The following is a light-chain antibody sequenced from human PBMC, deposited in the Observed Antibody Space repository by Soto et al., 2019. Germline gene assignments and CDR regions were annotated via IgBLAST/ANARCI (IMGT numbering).Light chain of an antibody. J-gene: IGKJ2*01. V-gene: IGKV3-15*01. Sequence: EVVVTQSPATLSVSPGERVTLSCRASQRVNDRLAWYQHKPGQPPRLLIYLASLRATGTAARFSGSGSGTDFTLTINSLQSEDFAVDYCQQYGTWQYTFGQGTTLDIK. CDR1: QRVNDR. CDR2: LAS. CDR3: QQYGTWQYT.